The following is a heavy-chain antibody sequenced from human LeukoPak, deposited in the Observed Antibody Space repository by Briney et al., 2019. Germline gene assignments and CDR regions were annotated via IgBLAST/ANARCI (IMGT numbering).Heavy chain of an antibody. V-gene: IGHV4-59*08. CDR1: GGSISSYY. CDR2: IYYSGST. D-gene: IGHD6-19*01. CDR3: ASNLYSSGWYTDY. J-gene: IGHJ4*02. Sequence: KPSETLSLTCTVSGGSISSYYWSWIRQPPGKGLEWIGYIYYSGSTNYNPSLKSRVTISVDTSKNQFSLKLSSVTAADTAVYYCASNLYSSGWYTDYWGQGTLVTVSS.